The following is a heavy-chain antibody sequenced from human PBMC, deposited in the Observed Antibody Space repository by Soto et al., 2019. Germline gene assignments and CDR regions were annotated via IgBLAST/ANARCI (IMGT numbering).Heavy chain of an antibody. CDR2: ISAANENI. Sequence: QVQLVQSGAEVKKPGASVKVSCKASGYTFTSYTIHWIRQAPGQRLEWMGYISAANENIKFAEQFQGRVTLTRNASASTVYVELDSLRPEDTAVYYCARVRGATTGDTFAYWGQGTLVTVSS. D-gene: IGHD1-1*01. CDR1: GYTFTSYT. CDR3: ARVRGATTGDTFAY. V-gene: IGHV1-3*01. J-gene: IGHJ4*02.